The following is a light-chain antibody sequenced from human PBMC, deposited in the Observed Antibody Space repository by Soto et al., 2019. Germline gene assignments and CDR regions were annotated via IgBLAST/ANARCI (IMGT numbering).Light chain of an antibody. CDR1: RTVSSNF. V-gene: IGKV3-20*01. CDR2: GAS. Sequence: EIVLTQSPGTLSLSPGERTTLSCRASRTVSSNFLAWYQQRPGQAPRLLIYGASSRATGIPDRFSGSGSGTDFILTISRLEPEDSAVYYCQQYGSSPVTFGQGTKGEIK. CDR3: QQYGSSPVT. J-gene: IGKJ1*01.